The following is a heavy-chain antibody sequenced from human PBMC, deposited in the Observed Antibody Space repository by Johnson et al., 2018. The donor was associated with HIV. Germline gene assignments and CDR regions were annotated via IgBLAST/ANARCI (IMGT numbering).Heavy chain of an antibody. J-gene: IGHJ3*02. D-gene: IGHD1-26*01. CDR3: ARAVGAGGI. CDR1: GFTFSSYW. Sequence: VQLVESGGGVVQPGRSMRLSCAASGFTFSSYWMSWVRQAPGKGLEWVATIKQDGSERYHVDSVKGRFTISRDNAKKSLYLQMNSLRVEDTAVYFCARAVGAGGIWGQGTMVTVSS. CDR2: IKQDGSER. V-gene: IGHV3-7*04.